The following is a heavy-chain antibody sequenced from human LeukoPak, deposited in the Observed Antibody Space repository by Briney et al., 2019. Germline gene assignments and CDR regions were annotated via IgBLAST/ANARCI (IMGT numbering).Heavy chain of an antibody. CDR2: IYYSGST. D-gene: IGHD3-10*01. V-gene: IGHV4-59*01. CDR3: ARVGGTMVRGVIPGRYYMDV. J-gene: IGHJ6*03. Sequence: SETLSLTCTVSGGSISSYYWSWIRQPPGKGLEWIGYIYYSGSTNYSPSLKSRVTISVDTSKNQFSLKLSSVTAADTAVYYCARVGGTMVRGVIPGRYYMDVWGKGTTVTVSS. CDR1: GGSISSYY.